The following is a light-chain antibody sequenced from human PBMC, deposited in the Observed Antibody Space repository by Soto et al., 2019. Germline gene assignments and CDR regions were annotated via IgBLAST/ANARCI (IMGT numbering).Light chain of an antibody. CDR2: GAS. CDR1: QSVSSSY. V-gene: IGKV3-20*01. CDR3: YT. J-gene: IGKJ2*01. Sequence: ESGLTQSPGTPSLSPEEKATLSYRASQSVSSSYLAWYQQKPGQAPRLLIYGASRRATGIPDRFSGSGSGTDFTLTISSFFFNDTATTEIYTF.